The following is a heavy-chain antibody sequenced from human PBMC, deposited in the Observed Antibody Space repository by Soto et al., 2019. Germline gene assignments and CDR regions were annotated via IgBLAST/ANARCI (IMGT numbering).Heavy chain of an antibody. J-gene: IGHJ6*02. V-gene: IGHV3-74*01. CDR3: ARGFYDFWSGYRIYYYYGMDV. Sequence: GGSLRLSCAASGFTFSSYWMHWVRQAPGKGLVWVSRINSDGSSTSYADSVKGRFTISRDNAKNTLYLQMNSLRAEDTAVYYCARGFYDFWSGYRIYYYYGMDVWGQGTTVTVSS. CDR1: GFTFSSYW. CDR2: INSDGSST. D-gene: IGHD3-3*01.